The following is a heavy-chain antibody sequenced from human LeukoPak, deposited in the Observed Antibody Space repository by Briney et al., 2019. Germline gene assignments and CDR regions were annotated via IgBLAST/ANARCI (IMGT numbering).Heavy chain of an antibody. V-gene: IGHV1-69*05. Sequence: GASVKVSCKASGGTFSSYAISWVRQAPGQGLEWMGRIIPIFGTANYAQKFQGRVTITTDESTSTAYMELSSLRSEDTAVYYCARDAAYCGGDCYSDAFHIWGQGTMVTVSS. CDR2: IIPIFGTA. J-gene: IGHJ3*02. CDR3: ARDAAYCGGDCYSDAFHI. D-gene: IGHD2-21*02. CDR1: GGTFSSYA.